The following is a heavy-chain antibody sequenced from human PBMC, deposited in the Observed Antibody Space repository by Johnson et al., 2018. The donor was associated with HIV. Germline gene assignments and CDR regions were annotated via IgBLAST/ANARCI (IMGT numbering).Heavy chain of an antibody. Sequence: VQLVESGGGLVQPGRSLRLSCAASGFTFDDYGMSWVRQAPGKGLEWVSGINWNGGSTGYADSVKGRFTISRDNSKNTLYLQINSPRAEDTAVYYCAKVWYYYGSGSAFDIWGQGTMVTVSS. CDR1: GFTFDDYG. V-gene: IGHV3-20*04. J-gene: IGHJ3*02. CDR2: INWNGGST. D-gene: IGHD3-10*01. CDR3: AKVWYYYGSGSAFDI.